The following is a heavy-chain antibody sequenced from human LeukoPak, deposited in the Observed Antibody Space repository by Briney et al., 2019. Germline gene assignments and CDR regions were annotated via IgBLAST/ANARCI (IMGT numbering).Heavy chain of an antibody. CDR2: ISGSGGST. V-gene: IGHV3-23*01. CDR1: GFTFSSYS. CDR3: AKDSDSGSYPDY. J-gene: IGHJ4*02. Sequence: PGGSLRLSCAASGFTFSSYSMNWVRQAPGKGLEWVSAISGSGGSTYYADSVKGRFTISRDNSKNTLYLQMNSLRAEDTAVYYCAKDSDSGSYPDYWGQGTLVTVSS. D-gene: IGHD1-26*01.